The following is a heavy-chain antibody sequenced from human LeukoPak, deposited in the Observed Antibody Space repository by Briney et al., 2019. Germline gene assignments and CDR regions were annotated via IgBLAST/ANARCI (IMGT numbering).Heavy chain of an antibody. Sequence: PGGSLRLSCAASGFSISTYWIHWVRQAPGKGLVWVSRINPDGSTTYYADSVKGRITISRDNAKNTLYLQMNSLRVEDMALYYCAKDYGPYYYFMDVWGKGTTVTVSS. J-gene: IGHJ6*03. CDR1: GFSISTYW. CDR2: INPDGSTT. V-gene: IGHV3-74*01. D-gene: IGHD3-16*01. CDR3: AKDYGPYYYFMDV.